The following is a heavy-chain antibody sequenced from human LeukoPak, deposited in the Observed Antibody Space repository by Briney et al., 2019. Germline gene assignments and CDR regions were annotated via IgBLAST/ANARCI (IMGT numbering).Heavy chain of an antibody. J-gene: IGHJ4*02. V-gene: IGHV4-34*01. Sequence: SETLSLTCAVYGGSFSGYYWSWIRQPPGKGLEWIGEINHSGSTNYNPSLKSRVTISVDTSKNQFSLKLGSVTAADTAVYYCARAAAFDYWGQGTLVTVSS. CDR3: ARAAAFDY. D-gene: IGHD6-13*01. CDR1: GGSFSGYY. CDR2: INHSGST.